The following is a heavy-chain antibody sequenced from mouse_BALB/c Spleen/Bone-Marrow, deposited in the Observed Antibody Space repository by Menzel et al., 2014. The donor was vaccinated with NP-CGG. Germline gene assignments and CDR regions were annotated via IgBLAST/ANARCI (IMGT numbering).Heavy chain of an antibody. D-gene: IGHD1-3*01. CDR2: IAPANGNT. V-gene: IGHV14-3*02. CDR1: GFNIKDAY. J-gene: IGHJ3*01. Sequence: EVQVVESGAELVKPGASVKLSCTASGFNIKDAYMHWVKQRPAQGLEWIGRIAPANGNTEYDPKFLDKATITADTSSNTAYLQLSSLTSEDTAFYYCARSPGEVNYWGQGTLVTVSA. CDR3: ARSPGEVNY.